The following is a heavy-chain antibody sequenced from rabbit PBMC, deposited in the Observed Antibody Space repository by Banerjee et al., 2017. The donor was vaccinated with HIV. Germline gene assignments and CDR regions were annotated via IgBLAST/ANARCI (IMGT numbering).Heavy chain of an antibody. D-gene: IGHD6-1*01. CDR3: VREAGYGGYGDGNL. J-gene: IGHJ4*01. Sequence: QSLEESGGDLVKPGASLTLTCTASGFSFSSSYYMCWVRQAPGKGLEWIGYIVPIFGVTYYANWVNGRFTISSHNAQNTLYLQLNSLTAADTATYFCVREAGYGGYGDGNLWGPGTLVTVS. CDR1: GFSFSSSYY. CDR2: IVPIFGVT. V-gene: IGHV1S40*01.